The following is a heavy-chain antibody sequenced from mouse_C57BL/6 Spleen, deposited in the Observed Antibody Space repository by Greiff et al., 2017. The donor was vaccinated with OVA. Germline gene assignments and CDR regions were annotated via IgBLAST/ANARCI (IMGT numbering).Heavy chain of an antibody. CDR2: IYPGSGNT. Sequence: QVQLQQSGAELVRPGASVKLSCKASGYTFTDYYINWVKQRPGQGLEWIARIYPGSGNTYYNEKFKGKATLTAEKSSSTAYMQLSSLTSEDSAVYFCARETTIRILDYWGQGTTLTVSS. J-gene: IGHJ2*01. D-gene: IGHD2-12*01. CDR3: ARETTIRILDY. V-gene: IGHV1-76*01. CDR1: GYTFTDYY.